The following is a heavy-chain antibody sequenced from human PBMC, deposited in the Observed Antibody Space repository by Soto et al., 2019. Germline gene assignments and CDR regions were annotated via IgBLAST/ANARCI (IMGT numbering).Heavy chain of an antibody. Sequence: SEPLSLTCTVSGGPISRGDYYWSWIRQPPGKGLEWIGYIYYSGSTYYNPSLKSRVTISVDTSKNQFSLKLSSVTAADTAVYYCARAMVVTQNWFDPWGQGTLVTVSS. CDR1: GGPISRGDYY. J-gene: IGHJ5*02. D-gene: IGHD2-21*02. CDR2: IYYSGST. V-gene: IGHV4-30-4*01. CDR3: ARAMVVTQNWFDP.